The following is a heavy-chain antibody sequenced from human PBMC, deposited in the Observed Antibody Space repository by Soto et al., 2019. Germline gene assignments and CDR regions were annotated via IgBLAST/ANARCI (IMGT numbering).Heavy chain of an antibody. CDR1: GFTFSSYA. CDR3: ARERGGATVVRFDY. Sequence: QVQLVESGGGVVQPGRSLRLSCAASGFTFSSYAMHWVRQAPGKGLEWVAVISYDGSNKYYADSVKGRFTISRDNSKNTLYLQMNSLRAEDTAVYYCARERGGATVVRFDYWGQGTLVTVSS. J-gene: IGHJ4*02. D-gene: IGHD4-17*01. CDR2: ISYDGSNK. V-gene: IGHV3-30-3*01.